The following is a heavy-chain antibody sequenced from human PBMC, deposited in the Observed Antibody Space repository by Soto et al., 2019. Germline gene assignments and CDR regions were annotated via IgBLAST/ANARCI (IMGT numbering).Heavy chain of an antibody. V-gene: IGHV4-61*01. Sequence: SETLSLTCTVSGGSVSSGSYYWGWIRQPPGKGLEWIGYIYYSGSTNYNPSLKSRVTISVDTSKNQFSLKLSSVTAADTAVYYCARDIVVVPAAITPWYYYYYGMDVWAQGTPVTVSS. J-gene: IGHJ6*02. CDR3: ARDIVVVPAAITPWYYYYYGMDV. CDR1: GGSVSSGSYY. CDR2: IYYSGST. D-gene: IGHD2-2*02.